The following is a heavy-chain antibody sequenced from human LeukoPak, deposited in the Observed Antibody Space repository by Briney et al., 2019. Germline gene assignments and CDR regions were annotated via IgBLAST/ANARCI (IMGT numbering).Heavy chain of an antibody. J-gene: IGHJ1*01. Sequence: TGGSLRLSCAASGFTFSPYALSWVRQAPGKGLEWVSGISWNSGSIGYADSVKGRFTISRDNAKNSLYLQMNSLRAEDTALYYCAKGLNYDSSGYYSYEYFQHWGQGTLVTVSS. CDR2: ISWNSGSI. D-gene: IGHD3-22*01. CDR1: GFTFSPYA. CDR3: AKGLNYDSSGYYSYEYFQH. V-gene: IGHV3-9*01.